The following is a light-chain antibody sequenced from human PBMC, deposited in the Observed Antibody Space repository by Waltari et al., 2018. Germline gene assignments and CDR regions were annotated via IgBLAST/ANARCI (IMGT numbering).Light chain of an antibody. CDR2: DVT. CDR3: SSQTLDGLVL. V-gene: IGLV2-14*03. Sequence: QSALTQPASVSGSPGQSITISCSGVGSSVGASDSVSWHQHHPGKAPHVIIYDVTNRPSGVSDRFSASKSANTASLTISRLQPEDEADYYCSSQTLDGLVLFGGGTKVTVL. CDR1: GSSVGASDS. J-gene: IGLJ2*01.